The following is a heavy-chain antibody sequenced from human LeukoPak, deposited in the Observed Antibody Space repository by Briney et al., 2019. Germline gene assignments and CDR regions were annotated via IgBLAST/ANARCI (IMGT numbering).Heavy chain of an antibody. CDR3: AKDRERYCSSTSCYALDH. CDR2: ISGSGGST. CDR1: GFTFSSYA. J-gene: IGHJ4*02. D-gene: IGHD2-2*01. Sequence: GGSLRPSCAASGFTFSSYAMSWVRQAPGKGLEWVSAISGSGGSTYYADSVKGRLTISRDNSKNTLYLQMNSLRAEDTAVYYCAKDRERYCSSTSCYALDHWGQGALVTVSS. V-gene: IGHV3-23*01.